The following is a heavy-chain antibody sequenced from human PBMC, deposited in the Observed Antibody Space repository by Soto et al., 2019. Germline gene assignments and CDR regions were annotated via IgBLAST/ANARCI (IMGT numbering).Heavy chain of an antibody. V-gene: IGHV4-31*03. CDR2: IYYSGST. Sequence: PSETLSLTCTVSGGSISSGGYYWSWIRQHPGKGLEWIGYIYYSGSTYYNPSLKSRVTISVDTSKNQFSLKLSSVTAADTAVYYCARDKALGNWFDPWGQGTLVTVSS. CDR1: GGSISSGGYY. J-gene: IGHJ5*02. CDR3: ARDKALGNWFDP.